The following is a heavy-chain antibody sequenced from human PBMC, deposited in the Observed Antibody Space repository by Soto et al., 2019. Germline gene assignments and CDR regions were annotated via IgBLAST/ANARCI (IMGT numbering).Heavy chain of an antibody. J-gene: IGHJ6*02. Sequence: PSETLSLTCTASGGSISSYYWSWIRQPPGKGLEWIGYIYYSGSTNYNPSLKSRVTISVDTSKNQFSLKLSSVTAADTAVYYCASSGPFGELRSTLYYYYYGMDVLGQGTTVTVSS. V-gene: IGHV4-59*01. CDR2: IYYSGST. D-gene: IGHD3-10*01. CDR3: ASSGPFGELRSTLYYYYYGMDV. CDR1: GGSISSYY.